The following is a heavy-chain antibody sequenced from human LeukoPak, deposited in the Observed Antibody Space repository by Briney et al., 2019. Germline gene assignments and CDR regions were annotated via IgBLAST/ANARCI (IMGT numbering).Heavy chain of an antibody. Sequence: ASVKVSCKASGYTFTSYYMHWVRQAPPQGLEWMGIINPSGGSTSYAQKFQGRVTMTRDTSTSTVYMELSSLRSEDTAVYYCARDPRGGGSGSRSLALYYFDYWGQGTLVTVSS. CDR1: GYTFTSYY. V-gene: IGHV1-46*01. J-gene: IGHJ4*02. CDR2: INPSGGST. D-gene: IGHD3-10*01. CDR3: ARDPRGGGSGSRSLALYYFDY.